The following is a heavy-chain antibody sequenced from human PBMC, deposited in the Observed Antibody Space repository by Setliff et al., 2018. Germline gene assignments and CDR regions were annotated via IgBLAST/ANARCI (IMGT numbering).Heavy chain of an antibody. Sequence: GESLKISCKGSGYSFSNYWIGCVRQMPGKGLEWIGIIDPGDSETKYSPSFQGQVTISADKSINTAYLQWSSLKASDTAIYYCTRHEDRNKCTSSSCYRENDAFDVWGQGAMVTVSS. J-gene: IGHJ3*01. V-gene: IGHV5-51*01. CDR3: TRHEDRNKCTSSSCYRENDAFDV. CDR2: IDPGDSET. CDR1: GYSFSNYW. D-gene: IGHD2-2*01.